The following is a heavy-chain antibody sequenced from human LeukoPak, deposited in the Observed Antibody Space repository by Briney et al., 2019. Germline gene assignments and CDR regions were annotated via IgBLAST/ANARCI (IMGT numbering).Heavy chain of an antibody. CDR1: AFIFTNHY. V-gene: IGHV1-2*02. CDR2: INPESGGT. CDR3: ARGGDFYDLNGYYYPPSDQPLDH. J-gene: IGHJ4*02. Sequence: WASVKVTCKASAFIFTNHYVHWVRQAPGQGLEWMGWINPESGGTNYAQNFQGRVTMTRDTSIRTAYMELNRLTSDDTAIYYCARGGDFYDLNGYYYPPSDQPLDHWGQGTLVTVSS. D-gene: IGHD3-22*01.